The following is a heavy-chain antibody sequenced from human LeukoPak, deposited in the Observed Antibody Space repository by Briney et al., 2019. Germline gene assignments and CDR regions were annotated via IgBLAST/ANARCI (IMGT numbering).Heavy chain of an antibody. J-gene: IGHJ2*01. CDR2: ISGSGGST. Sequence: GGSLRLSCAASGFTFSSYAMSWVRQAPGKGLEWVSAISGSGGSTYYADSVKGRFTISRDNSKNTLYLQMNSLRAEDTAVYYCAKDTIAARLWYLDLWGRGTLVTVSS. D-gene: IGHD6-6*01. V-gene: IGHV3-23*01. CDR1: GFTFSSYA. CDR3: AKDTIAARLWYLDL.